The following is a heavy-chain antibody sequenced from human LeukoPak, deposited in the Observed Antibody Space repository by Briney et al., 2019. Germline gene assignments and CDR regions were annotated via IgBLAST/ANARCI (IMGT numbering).Heavy chain of an antibody. V-gene: IGHV4-30-2*01. Sequence: SETPSLTCAVSGGSISSGGYSWSWIRQPPGKGLEWIGYIYHSGSTYYNPSLKSRVTISVDRSKNQFSLKLSSVTAADTAVYYCAREGGYSYGYNWFDPWGQGTLVTVSS. CDR2: IYHSGST. D-gene: IGHD5-18*01. CDR1: GGSISSGGYS. J-gene: IGHJ5*02. CDR3: AREGGYSYGYNWFDP.